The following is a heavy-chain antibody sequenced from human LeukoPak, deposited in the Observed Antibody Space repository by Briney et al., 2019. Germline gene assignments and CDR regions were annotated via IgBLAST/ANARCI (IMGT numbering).Heavy chain of an antibody. Sequence: SETLSLTCTVSGGSISSSSYYWGWIRQPPGKGLEWIGSIYYSGSTYYNPSLKSRVTISVDTSKNQFSLKLNSVTAADTAVYYCASIDERVDDSSDYYYLHFDYWGQGTLVTVSS. CDR2: IYYSGST. CDR3: ASIDERVDDSSDYYYLHFDY. D-gene: IGHD3-22*01. J-gene: IGHJ4*02. CDR1: GGSISSSSYY. V-gene: IGHV4-39*01.